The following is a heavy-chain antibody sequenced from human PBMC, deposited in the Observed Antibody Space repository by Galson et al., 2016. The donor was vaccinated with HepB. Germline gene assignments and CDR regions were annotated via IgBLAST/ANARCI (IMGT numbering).Heavy chain of an antibody. CDR2: IYWDDDK. Sequence: PALVTPTQTLTLTCTFSGFSLTSLGVGVGWIRQPPGKALEWLALIYWDDDKFYSPYLKSRLTIAKDTSKNQVVLTMTNMNLVDTGTYFCAHRPQHPYYYMDVWGRGTTVTVSS. V-gene: IGHV2-5*02. CDR1: GFSLTSLGVG. J-gene: IGHJ6*03. CDR3: AHRPQHPYYYMDV.